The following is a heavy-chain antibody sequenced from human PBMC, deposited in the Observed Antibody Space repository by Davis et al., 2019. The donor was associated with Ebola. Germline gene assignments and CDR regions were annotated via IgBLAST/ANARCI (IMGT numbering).Heavy chain of an antibody. D-gene: IGHD1-26*01. CDR1: GFTFSSYS. Sequence: PGGSLRLSCAASGFTFSSYSMNWVRQAPGKGLEWVSAISGSGGSTYYADSVKGRFTISRDNSKNTLYLQMNSLRAEDTAVYYCARDGGIYEGSYYYMDVWGKGTTVTVSS. V-gene: IGHV3-23*01. CDR3: ARDGGIYEGSYYYMDV. J-gene: IGHJ6*03. CDR2: ISGSGGST.